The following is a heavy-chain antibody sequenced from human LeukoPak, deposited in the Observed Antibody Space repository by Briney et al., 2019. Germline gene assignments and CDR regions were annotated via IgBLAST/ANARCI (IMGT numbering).Heavy chain of an antibody. V-gene: IGHV4-39*07. J-gene: IGHJ4*02. CDR1: GGSISSSSYY. CDR2: IYYSGST. CDR3: ARGRKGGSAL. D-gene: IGHD3-10*01. Sequence: SETLSLTCTVSGGSISSSSYYWGWIRQPPGTGLEWIGSIYYSGSTYYNPSLKSRVTISVDRANNQFSLKLSSVTAADTAFYYCARGRKGGSALWGQGTLVTVSS.